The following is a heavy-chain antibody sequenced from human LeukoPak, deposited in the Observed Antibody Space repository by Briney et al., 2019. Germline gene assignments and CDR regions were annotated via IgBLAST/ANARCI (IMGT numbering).Heavy chain of an antibody. V-gene: IGHV1-3*01. CDR1: GYTFTSYA. D-gene: IGHD2-15*01. Sequence: ASVKVSCKASGYTFTSYAMHWVRQAPGQRLEWMGWINAGNGNTKYSQKFQGRVTITRDPSASTAYMELSSLRSEDTAVYYCARGGLVVAATIDYWGQGTLVTVSS. CDR3: ARGGLVVAATIDY. J-gene: IGHJ4*02. CDR2: INAGNGNT.